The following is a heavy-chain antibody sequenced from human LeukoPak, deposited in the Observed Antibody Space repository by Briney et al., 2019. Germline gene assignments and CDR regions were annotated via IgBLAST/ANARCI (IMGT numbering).Heavy chain of an antibody. CDR1: GYTFTGYY. J-gene: IGHJ4*02. Sequence: ASVKVSCKASGYTFTGYYMHWVRQAPGQGLEWMGWINPNSGGTNYAQKFQGRVTMTRDTSTSTAYMELSRLRSDDTAVYYCASVFWYSSSWSFDYWGQGTLVTVSS. CDR2: INPNSGGT. D-gene: IGHD6-13*01. V-gene: IGHV1-2*02. CDR3: ASVFWYSSSWSFDY.